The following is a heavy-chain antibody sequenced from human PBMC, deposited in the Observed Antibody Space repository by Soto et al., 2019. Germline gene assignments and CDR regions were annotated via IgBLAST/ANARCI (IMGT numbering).Heavy chain of an antibody. CDR3: AVYGGNRYWYFDL. Sequence: QVQLVQSGAEVKKPGASVKVSCKASGYTFTSYDINWVRQAPGKGLEGMGWMNPNSGNTGYAEKFQGRVTMTRNTSISTAYMELSSLRSEDTAVYYCAVYGGNRYWYFDLWGRGTLVTVSS. CDR1: GYTFTSYD. V-gene: IGHV1-8*01. D-gene: IGHD4-17*01. CDR2: MNPNSGNT. J-gene: IGHJ2*01.